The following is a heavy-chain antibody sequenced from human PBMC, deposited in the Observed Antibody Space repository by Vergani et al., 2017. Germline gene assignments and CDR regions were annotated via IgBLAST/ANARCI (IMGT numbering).Heavy chain of an antibody. CDR1: GFSLSTSGVG. V-gene: IGHV2-5*02. D-gene: IGHD3-22*01. CDR2: IYWDDDK. J-gene: IGHJ6*02. Sequence: QITLKESGPTLVKPTQTLTLTCTFSGFSLSTSGVGVGWIRQPPGKALEWLALIYWDDDKRYSPSLKSRLTITKDTSKNQVVLTMTNMDPVDTATYYCARILAGANYYESSDKYGMDVWGQGTTVTVSS. CDR3: ARILAGANYYESSDKYGMDV.